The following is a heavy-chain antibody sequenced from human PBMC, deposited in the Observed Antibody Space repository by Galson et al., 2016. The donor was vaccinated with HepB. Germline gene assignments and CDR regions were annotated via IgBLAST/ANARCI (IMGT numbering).Heavy chain of an antibody. V-gene: IGHV3-23*01. CDR2: IDTSDSTT. CDR1: GFTFSSYG. J-gene: IGHJ4*02. Sequence: SLRLSCAASGFTFSSYGMHRVRQAPGKGLEWVSSIDTSDSTTSYADSEGRFTISRDNSKNTLYLQMYSLRAEDTAVYYCAKGRGAGYSGCEWNFDYWGQGSLVTVSS. CDR3: AKGRGAGYSGCEWNFDY. D-gene: IGHD5-12*01.